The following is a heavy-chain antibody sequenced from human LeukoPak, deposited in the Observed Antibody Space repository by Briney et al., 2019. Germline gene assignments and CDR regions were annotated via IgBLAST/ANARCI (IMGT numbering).Heavy chain of an antibody. CDR2: ISYDGSNK. V-gene: IGHV3-30*03. CDR3: ARDGLPTGDPDAFDI. D-gene: IGHD7-27*01. CDR1: GFTFSSYG. Sequence: PGGSLRLSCAASGFTFSSYGMHWVRQAPGKGLEWVAVISYDGSNKYYADSVKGRFTISRDNSKNTLYLQMNSLRAEDTAVYYCARDGLPTGDPDAFDIWGQGTMVTVSS. J-gene: IGHJ3*02.